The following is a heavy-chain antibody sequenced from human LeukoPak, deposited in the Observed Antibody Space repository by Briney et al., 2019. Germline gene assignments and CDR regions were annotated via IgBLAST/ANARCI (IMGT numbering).Heavy chain of an antibody. D-gene: IGHD3-10*01. V-gene: IGHV3-21*01. Sequence: PGVSLRLSCAASGFTFGSYSMNWVRQAPGKGLEWVSSISSSSSYIYYADSVKGRFTISRDNAKNSLYLQMNSLRAEDTAVYYCARAEGHYYGSGSYSDYWGQGTLVTVSS. J-gene: IGHJ4*02. CDR1: GFTFGSYS. CDR3: ARAEGHYYGSGSYSDY. CDR2: ISSSSSYI.